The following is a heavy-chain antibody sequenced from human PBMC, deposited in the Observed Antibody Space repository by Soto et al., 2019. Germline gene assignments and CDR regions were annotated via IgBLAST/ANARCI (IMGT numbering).Heavy chain of an antibody. CDR1: GYTFTSYG. Sequence: ASVKVSCKASGYTFTSYGISWVRQAPGQGLEWMGWISAYNGNTNYAQKLQGRVTMTTDTSTSTAYMELRSLRSDDTALHYCARDDGGGKVSTQANKIDYCGQGTLVTVSS. CDR2: ISAYNGNT. CDR3: ARDDGGGKVSTQANKIDY. D-gene: IGHD4-17*01. V-gene: IGHV1-18*01. J-gene: IGHJ4*02.